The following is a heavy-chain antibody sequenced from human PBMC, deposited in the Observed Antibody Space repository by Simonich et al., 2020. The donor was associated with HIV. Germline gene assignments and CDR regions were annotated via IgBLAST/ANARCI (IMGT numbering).Heavy chain of an antibody. D-gene: IGHD1-20*01. V-gene: IGHV4-31*03. CDR3: ARVGIRMYAFDI. Sequence: QVQLQESGPGLVKPSQTLSLTCTVSGGSISSDGYYWSWIRKHPGKGLEWIGYIYYSGNTYNNPSHKSRVTISVDTSKNQFSLKLSSVTAADTAVYYCARVGIRMYAFDIWGQGTMVTVSS. CDR2: IYYSGNT. J-gene: IGHJ3*02. CDR1: GGSISSDGYY.